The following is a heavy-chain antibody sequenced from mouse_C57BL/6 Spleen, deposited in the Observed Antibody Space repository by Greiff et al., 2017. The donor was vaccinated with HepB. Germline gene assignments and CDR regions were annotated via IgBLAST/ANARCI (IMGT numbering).Heavy chain of an antibody. CDR2: INPNYGTT. V-gene: IGHV1-39*01. Sequence: VHVKQSGPELVKPGASVKISCKASGYSFTDYNMNWVKQSNGKSLEWIGVINPNYGTTSYNQKFKGKATLTVDQSSSTAYMQLNSLTSEDSAVYYGARSDYYGSSLAWFAYWGQGTLVTVSA. CDR3: ARSDYYGSSLAWFAY. D-gene: IGHD1-1*01. CDR1: GYSFTDYN. J-gene: IGHJ3*01.